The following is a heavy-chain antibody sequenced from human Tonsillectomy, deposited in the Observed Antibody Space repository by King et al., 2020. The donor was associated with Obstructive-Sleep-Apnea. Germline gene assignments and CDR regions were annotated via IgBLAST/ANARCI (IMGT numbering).Heavy chain of an antibody. CDR3: ANPACGGDCYPDY. Sequence: VQLVESGGGVVQPGGSLRLSCAASLFTFSNYGMHWVRQATGTGLEGVAFIWYDGRNKYYAHPVKGRFTISRDNSKNTLYVQMNSLRAEDTAVYYCANPACGGDCYPDYWGQGTLVTVSS. V-gene: IGHV3-30*02. CDR2: IWYDGRNK. CDR1: LFTFSNYG. J-gene: IGHJ4*02. D-gene: IGHD2-21*02.